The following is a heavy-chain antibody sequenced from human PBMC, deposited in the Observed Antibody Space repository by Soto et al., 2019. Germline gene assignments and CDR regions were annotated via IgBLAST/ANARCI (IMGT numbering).Heavy chain of an antibody. Sequence: GGSLRLSCAASGFTFSNTWMSWVRQAPGKGLEWVGRIKSKTDGGTTDYAAPVKGRFTISRDDSKNTLYLQMNSLKTDDTAVYYCTTASVAVAEDYWGQGPLVTVSS. J-gene: IGHJ4*02. CDR2: IKSKTDGGTT. CDR3: TTASVAVAEDY. D-gene: IGHD6-19*01. CDR1: GFTFSNTW. V-gene: IGHV3-15*01.